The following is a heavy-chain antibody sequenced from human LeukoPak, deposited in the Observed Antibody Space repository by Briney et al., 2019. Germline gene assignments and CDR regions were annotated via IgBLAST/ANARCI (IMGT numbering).Heavy chain of an antibody. Sequence: ASVTVSCKASGYTFTGYYMHWVRQASGQGLEWMGWINPNSGGTNYAQKFQGRVTMTRDTSISTAYMELSRLRSDDTAVYYCARGRGIAVAATKGMDVWGQGTTVTVSS. CDR3: ARGRGIAVAATKGMDV. CDR2: INPNSGGT. D-gene: IGHD6-19*01. J-gene: IGHJ6*02. V-gene: IGHV1-2*02. CDR1: GYTFTGYY.